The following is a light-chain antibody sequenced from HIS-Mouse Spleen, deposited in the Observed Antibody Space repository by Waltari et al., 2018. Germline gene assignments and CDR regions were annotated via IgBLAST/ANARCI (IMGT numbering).Light chain of an antibody. J-gene: IGLJ1*01. CDR2: EVS. CDR3: SSYTSSSTV. Sequence: SALTQPPSVSGSPGQSVTISCTGTSSDVGSYNRVSWYQQPPGTAPKLMIYEVSNRPSGVPDRFSGSKSGNMASLTISGLQAEDEADYYCSSYTSSSTVFGTGTKVTVL. V-gene: IGLV2-18*02. CDR1: SSDVGSYNR.